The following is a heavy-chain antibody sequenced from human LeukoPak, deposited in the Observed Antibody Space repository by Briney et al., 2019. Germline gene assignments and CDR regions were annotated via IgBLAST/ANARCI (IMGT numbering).Heavy chain of an antibody. CDR1: GGSFSGYY. J-gene: IGHJ4*02. CDR2: INHSGST. V-gene: IGHV4-34*01. Sequence: SETLSLTCAVYGGSFSGYYWNWIRQPPGKGLEWIGEINHSGSTNYNPSLESRVTISVDTSKNQFSLKLSSVTAADTAVYYCARVRITMIVDWGQGTLVTVSS. CDR3: ARVRITMIVD. D-gene: IGHD3-22*01.